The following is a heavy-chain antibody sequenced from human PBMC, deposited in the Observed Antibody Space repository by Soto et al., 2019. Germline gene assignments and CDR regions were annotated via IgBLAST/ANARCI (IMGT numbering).Heavy chain of an antibody. Sequence: PGGSLRLSCAASGIIFNSFGMHWVRQVPGKGLEWVAVIRYDGSNIYYADSVKGRFTISRDNSKNTLYLQMDSLRAEDTAVYYCARDGVCATVYFGYIDYWGQGALVTVSS. D-gene: IGHD4-17*01. V-gene: IGHV3-33*01. J-gene: IGHJ4*02. CDR3: ARDGVCATVYFGYIDY. CDR1: GIIFNSFG. CDR2: IRYDGSNI.